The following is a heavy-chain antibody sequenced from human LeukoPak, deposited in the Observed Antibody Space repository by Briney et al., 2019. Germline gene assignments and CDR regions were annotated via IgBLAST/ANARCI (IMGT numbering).Heavy chain of an antibody. CDR1: GFTVSSNY. J-gene: IGHJ4*02. CDR3: AKALNYYGSGDASDY. D-gene: IGHD3-10*01. Sequence: GGSLRLSCAASGFTVSSNYMSWVRQAPGKGLEWVSVISGSGGSTYYADSVKGRFTISRDNSKNTLYLQMNSLRAEDTAVYYCAKALNYYGSGDASDYWGQGTLVTVSS. V-gene: IGHV3-23*01. CDR2: ISGSGGST.